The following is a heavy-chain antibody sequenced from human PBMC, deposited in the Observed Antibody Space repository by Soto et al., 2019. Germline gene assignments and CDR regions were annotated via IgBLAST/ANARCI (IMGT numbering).Heavy chain of an antibody. CDR1: GFTFSSCA. CDR2: ISSNGGTT. Sequence: PGGSQRLSCSASGFTFSSCAMHWVRQAPGKGLEHVSAISSNGGTTYYADSVKGRFTISRDNSKNTLYVQMNSLRAGDTAVYYCARVGTIFGGPPVDYWGQGTLVTVSS. J-gene: IGHJ4*02. V-gene: IGHV3-64D*08. D-gene: IGHD3-3*01. CDR3: ARVGTIFGGPPVDY.